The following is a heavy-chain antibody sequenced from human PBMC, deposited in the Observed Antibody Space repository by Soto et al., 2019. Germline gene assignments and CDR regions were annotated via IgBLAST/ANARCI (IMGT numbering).Heavy chain of an antibody. CDR1: GFTFSSYG. Sequence: QVQLVESGGGVVQPGRSLRLSCAASGFTFSSYGMHWVRQAPGKGLEWVAVISYDGSNEYYADSVKGRFTISRDNSKNTLYLQMNSLRAEDTAVYYCAKDAGGSSYFDYWGQGTLVTVYS. D-gene: IGHD1-26*01. V-gene: IGHV3-30*18. CDR2: ISYDGSNE. J-gene: IGHJ4*02. CDR3: AKDAGGSSYFDY.